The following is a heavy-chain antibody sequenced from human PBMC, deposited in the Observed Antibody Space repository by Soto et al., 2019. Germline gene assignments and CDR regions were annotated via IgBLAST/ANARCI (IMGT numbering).Heavy chain of an antibody. J-gene: IGHJ4*02. V-gene: IGHV3-33*01. CDR1: GFTFSSYG. CDR2: IWYDGSNK. D-gene: IGHD3-3*01. Sequence: QVQLVESGGGVVQPGRSLRLSCAASGFTFSSYGMHWVRQAPGKGLEWVAVIWYDGSNKYNADSVKGRFTISRDNSKIPLYLQMNSLRAEDTAVYYCAREFWSGPFDYWGQGTLVTVSS. CDR3: AREFWSGPFDY.